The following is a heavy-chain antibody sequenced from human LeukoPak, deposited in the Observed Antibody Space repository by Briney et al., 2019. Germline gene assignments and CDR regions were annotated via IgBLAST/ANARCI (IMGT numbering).Heavy chain of an antibody. CDR2: INPSGGST. D-gene: IGHD3-22*01. Sequence: ASVKVSCKASGYTFTSYYMHWVRQAPGQGLEWMGIINPSGGSTSYAQKFQGRVTMTRDTSTSTVYMELSSLRSEDTAVYYCATDRHYYDSSGLDAFDIWGQGTMVTVSS. V-gene: IGHV1-46*01. J-gene: IGHJ3*02. CDR1: GYTFTSYY. CDR3: ATDRHYYDSSGLDAFDI.